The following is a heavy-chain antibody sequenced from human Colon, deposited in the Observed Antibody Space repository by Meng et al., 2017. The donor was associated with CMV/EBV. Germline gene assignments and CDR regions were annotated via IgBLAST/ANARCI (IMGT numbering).Heavy chain of an antibody. V-gene: IGHV1-8*02. J-gene: IGHJ4*02. Sequence: ASVKVSCKASGYTFTGFDIHWVRQAAGQGPEWLGWINRGIAKTGFAEKFQGRLTMTSNTSTTTVYLELSSLTSQDTGMYYCMRTRATSDWGQGTLVTVSS. CDR1: GYTFTGFD. D-gene: IGHD2-2*01. CDR2: INRGIAKT. CDR3: MRTRATSD.